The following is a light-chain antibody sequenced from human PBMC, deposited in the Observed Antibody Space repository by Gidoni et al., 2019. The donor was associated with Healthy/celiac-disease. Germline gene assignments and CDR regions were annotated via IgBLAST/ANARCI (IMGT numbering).Light chain of an antibody. CDR3: QQYGSSPVS. CDR1: QSVSSSY. Sequence: EIVLTQSPGTLSLSPGERATLSCRASQSVSSSYLAWYQQKPGQAPRLLIYGASSRATGIPDRFSGSGSGTDFTLTISRLEPEDFAVYYCQQYGSSPVSFGQGTKLEIK. V-gene: IGKV3-20*01. J-gene: IGKJ2*03. CDR2: GAS.